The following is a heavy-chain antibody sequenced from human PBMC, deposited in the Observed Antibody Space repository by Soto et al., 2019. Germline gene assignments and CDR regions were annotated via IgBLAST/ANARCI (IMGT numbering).Heavy chain of an antibody. CDR2: ISWNSDRI. J-gene: IGHJ3*02. CDR3: AKVRVVYEHNYAFHI. V-gene: IGHV3-9*01. CDR1: GFTFDDYG. Sequence: EVQLVESGGGLVQPGRSLRLSCAASGFTFDDYGMHWVRQAPGKGLEWVSGISWNSDRIEYTESVKGRFTISRDNAMNNLYLQMNSLRAEDTAFDYCAKVRVVYEHNYAFHIWGQGTMVTVSS. D-gene: IGHD2-21*01.